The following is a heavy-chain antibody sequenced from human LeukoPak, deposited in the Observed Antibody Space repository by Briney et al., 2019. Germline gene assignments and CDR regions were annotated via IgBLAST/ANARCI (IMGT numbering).Heavy chain of an antibody. CDR2: IYSGGST. D-gene: IGHD1-26*01. V-gene: IGHV3-53*01. J-gene: IGHJ4*02. CDR3: ASGGIVGALGMDY. Sequence: PGGSLRLSCAAFGFIVRSNHINWVRQAPGKGLEWVSVIYSGGSTYYADSVKGRFTISRDNSKNTLYLQMNSLRAEDTAVYYCASGGIVGALGMDYWGQGTLVTVSS. CDR1: GFIVRSNH.